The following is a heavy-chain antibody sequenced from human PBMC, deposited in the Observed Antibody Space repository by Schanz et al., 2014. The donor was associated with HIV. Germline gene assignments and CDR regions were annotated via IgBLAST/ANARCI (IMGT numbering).Heavy chain of an antibody. V-gene: IGHV1-2*02. J-gene: IGHJ3*02. D-gene: IGHD6-13*01. CDR3: ARDLVDSSTWYDAFDI. Sequence: QVQLVQSGAEVKKPGASVKVSCKASGYSFISYDFSWVRQATGQGLEWMGWMNPNSGGTNSAQKFQGRVTMSMDTSISTAYMEVRSLRSDDTALYFCARDLVDSSTWYDAFDIWGQGTKVTVSS. CDR1: GYSFISYD. CDR2: MNPNSGGT.